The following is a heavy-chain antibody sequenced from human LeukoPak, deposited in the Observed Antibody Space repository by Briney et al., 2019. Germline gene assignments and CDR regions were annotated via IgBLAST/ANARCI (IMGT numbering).Heavy chain of an antibody. CDR1: GFTFSGSA. CDR2: IRSKANSYAT. D-gene: IGHD3-10*02. J-gene: IGHJ6*04. CDR3: AELGITMIGGV. Sequence: GGSLRLSCAASGFTFSGSAMHWVRQASGKGLEWVGHIRSKANSYATAYAASVKGRFTISRDDSKNTAYLQMNSLRAEDTAVYYCAELGITMIGGVWGKATTVTISS. V-gene: IGHV3-73*01.